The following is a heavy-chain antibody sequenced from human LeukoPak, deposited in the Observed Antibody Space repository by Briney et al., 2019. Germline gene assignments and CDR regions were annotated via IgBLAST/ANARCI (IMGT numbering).Heavy chain of an antibody. CDR2: IYTSVST. V-gene: IGHV4-4*07. J-gene: IGHJ4*02. Sequence: PSETLSLTCTVSGGSISSYYWSWIRQPAGKGLEWIGRIYTSVSTNYNPSLKSRVTMSVDTSKNQFSLKLSSVTAADTAVYYCASTYSSGWYFDYWGQGTLVTVSS. D-gene: IGHD6-19*01. CDR1: GGSISSYY. CDR3: ASTYSSGWYFDY.